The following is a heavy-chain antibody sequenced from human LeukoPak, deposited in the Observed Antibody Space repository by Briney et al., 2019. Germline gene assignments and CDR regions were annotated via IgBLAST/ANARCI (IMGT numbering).Heavy chain of an antibody. J-gene: IGHJ5*02. V-gene: IGHV1-46*01. CDR3: ARSGIPPRPEDWFDP. D-gene: IGHD2-2*02. Sequence: ASVKVSCKASGYTFTSYYMHWVRQAPGQGLEWMGIINPSGGSTSYAQKFQGGVTMTRDTSTSTVYMELSSLRSEDTAVYYCARSGIPPRPEDWFDPWGQGTLVTVSS. CDR1: GYTFTSYY. CDR2: INPSGGST.